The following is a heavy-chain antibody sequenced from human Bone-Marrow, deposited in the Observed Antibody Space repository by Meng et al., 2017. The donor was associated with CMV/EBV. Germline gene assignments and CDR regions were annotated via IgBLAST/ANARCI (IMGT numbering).Heavy chain of an antibody. V-gene: IGHV3-7*04. Sequence: GESLKISCAASGFTFSSHWMTWVRQAPGKGLEWVANMNQDGSQKNYVDSVKGRFTISRDNAKNSLFLQMNCLRAEDTAVYYCARVAAAGRGMDVWGQGTTVTVSS. CDR2: MNQDGSQK. J-gene: IGHJ6*02. D-gene: IGHD6-13*01. CDR1: GFTFSSHW. CDR3: ARVAAAGRGMDV.